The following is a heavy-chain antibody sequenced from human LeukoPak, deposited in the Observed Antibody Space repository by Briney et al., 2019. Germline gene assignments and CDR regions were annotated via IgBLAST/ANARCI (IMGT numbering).Heavy chain of an antibody. V-gene: IGHV1-18*01. CDR3: ARDSFLVRGVRGAFDI. CDR1: AYTFTSYG. D-gene: IGHD3-10*01. J-gene: IGHJ3*02. CDR2: ISAYNGNT. Sequence: GASVKVSCKASAYTFTSYGISWVRQAPGQGLEWMGWISAYNGNTNYAQKLQGRVAMTTDTSTSTAYMELRSLRSDDTAVYYCARDSFLVRGVRGAFDIWGQGTMVTVSS.